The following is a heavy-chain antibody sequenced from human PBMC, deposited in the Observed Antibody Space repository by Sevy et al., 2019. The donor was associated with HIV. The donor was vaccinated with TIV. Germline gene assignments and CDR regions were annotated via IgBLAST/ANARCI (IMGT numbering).Heavy chain of an antibody. J-gene: IGHJ5*02. D-gene: IGHD6-19*01. CDR3: ARDRLRAVAGKLDP. V-gene: IGHV4-34*01. CDR2: INHSGST. Sequence: SETLSLTCAVYGASFSGYYWSWIRQPPGKGLEWIGEINHSGSTNYNPSLKSRVTISVDTSKNQFSLKLSSVTAADTAVYYCARDRLRAVAGKLDPWGQGTLVTVSS. CDR1: GASFSGYY.